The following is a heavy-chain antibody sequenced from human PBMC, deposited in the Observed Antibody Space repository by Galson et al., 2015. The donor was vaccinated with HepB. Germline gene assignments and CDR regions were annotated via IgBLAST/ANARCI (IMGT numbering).Heavy chain of an antibody. J-gene: IGHJ4*02. Sequence: ETLSLTCAVSGGSISSNNWWSWVGQSPGKGLECIGEIYHGGSTSYNPSLKSRVTISVDKSKNQFSLKLSSVTAADTAVYYCARFREGGGWLDYWGQGILVTVSS. CDR1: GGSISSNNW. V-gene: IGHV4-4*02. D-gene: IGHD6-19*01. CDR2: IYHGGST. CDR3: ARFREGGGWLDY.